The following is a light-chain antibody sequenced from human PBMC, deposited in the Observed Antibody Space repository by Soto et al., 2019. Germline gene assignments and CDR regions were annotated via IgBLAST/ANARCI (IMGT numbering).Light chain of an antibody. V-gene: IGKV1-39*01. Sequence: DIQMTQSPSSLSASVGDRVTITCRASQSIRYLNWYQQIPGKAPKLLISDASILQSGVPSRFSGSGSGTEFSLTINTLQREDFATYYCQQSERAPITFGGGTKGEIK. CDR2: DAS. CDR3: QQSERAPIT. J-gene: IGKJ4*01. CDR1: QSIRY.